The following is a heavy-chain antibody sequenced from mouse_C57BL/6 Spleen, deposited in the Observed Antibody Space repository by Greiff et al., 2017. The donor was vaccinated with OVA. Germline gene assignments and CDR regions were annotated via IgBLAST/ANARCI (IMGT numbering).Heavy chain of an antibody. V-gene: IGHV1-80*01. D-gene: IGHD2-3*01. CDR3: ARSEDDGYYVSFDY. CDR1: GYAFSSYW. J-gene: IGHJ2*01. CDR2: IYPGDGDT. Sequence: QVHVKQSGAELVKPGASVKISCKASGYAFSSYWMNWVKQRPGKGLEWIGQIYPGDGDTNYNGKFKGKATLTADKSSSTAYMQLSSLTSEDSAVYFCARSEDDGYYVSFDYWGQGTTLTVSS.